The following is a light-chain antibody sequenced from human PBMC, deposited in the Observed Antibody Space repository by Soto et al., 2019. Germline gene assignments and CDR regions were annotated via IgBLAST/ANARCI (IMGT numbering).Light chain of an antibody. V-gene: IGLV1-40*01. CDR2: GNT. CDR1: SSNIGAGYD. CDR3: QSYDSSLIGVV. Sequence: QSVLTQPPSVSGAPGQRVTISCTGSSSNIGAGYDVHWYHQLPGTAPKLLISGNTNRPSGVPDRFSGSKSGTSASLAITGLQAEDEADYYCQSYDSSLIGVVFGGGTKLTVL. J-gene: IGLJ2*01.